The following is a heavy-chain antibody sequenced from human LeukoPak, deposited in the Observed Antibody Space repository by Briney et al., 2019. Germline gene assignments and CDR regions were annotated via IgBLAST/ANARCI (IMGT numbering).Heavy chain of an antibody. CDR1: GASISSGNYF. CDR2: PYTSGST. D-gene: IGHD5-24*01. J-gene: IGHJ4*02. Sequence: SETLSLTCNVSGASISSGNYFWSWIRQPAGKGLQWIGRPYTSGSTDYNPSLKSRVTISGDTSKNQFSLTLSSVTAADTAVYYCARDGKEGGYNYDYWGQGTLVTVSS. V-gene: IGHV4-61*02. CDR3: ARDGKEGGYNYDY.